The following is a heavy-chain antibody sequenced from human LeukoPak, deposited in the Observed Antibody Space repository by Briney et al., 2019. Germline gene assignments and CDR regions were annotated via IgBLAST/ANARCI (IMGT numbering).Heavy chain of an antibody. D-gene: IGHD6-6*01. V-gene: IGHV3-7*01. CDR1: GFPFSSYC. Sequence: AGGPLSLSCAASGFPFSSYCMSWVRQAPGKGLEGVANIKQDGSEKYYVDSVKGRFTISRDNAKNSLYLQMNSLRAEDTAVYYCARVVGSSFRYYYYYMDVWGKGTTVTVSS. CDR2: IKQDGSEK. CDR3: ARVVGSSFRYYYYYMDV. J-gene: IGHJ6*03.